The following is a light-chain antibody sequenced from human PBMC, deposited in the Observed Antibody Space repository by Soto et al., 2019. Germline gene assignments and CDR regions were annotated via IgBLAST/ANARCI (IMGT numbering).Light chain of an antibody. V-gene: IGKV3-15*01. CDR3: QQYNNWPPDRT. J-gene: IGKJ1*01. Sequence: EIVMTQSPATLSVSPGERATLSCRASQSVGSNLAWYQQKPGQAPRLLIYGASTRATGIPARFSGNGSGTEFTLTISSLQSEAFAIYFCQQYNNWPPDRTFGQGTKVEIK. CDR1: QSVGSN. CDR2: GAS.